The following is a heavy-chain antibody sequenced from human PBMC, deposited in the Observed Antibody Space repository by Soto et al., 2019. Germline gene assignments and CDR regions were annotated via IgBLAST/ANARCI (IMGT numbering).Heavy chain of an antibody. CDR3: ARVLGQRESWYFDL. Sequence: GGSLRLSCAASGFTFSSYDMHWVRQATGKGLEWVSAIGTAGDTYYPGSVKGRFTISRENAKNSLYLQMNSLRAGDTAVYYCARVLGQRESWYFDLWGRGTLVTVSS. D-gene: IGHD3-16*01. CDR1: GFTFSSYD. V-gene: IGHV3-13*01. J-gene: IGHJ2*01. CDR2: IGTAGDT.